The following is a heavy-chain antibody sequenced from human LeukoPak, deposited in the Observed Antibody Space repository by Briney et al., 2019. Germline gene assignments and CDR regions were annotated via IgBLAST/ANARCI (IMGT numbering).Heavy chain of an antibody. CDR3: ARGIAGRPGLAY. V-gene: IGHV3-7*01. J-gene: IGHJ4*02. Sequence: GGSLRLSCAASGFTFSTYWMTWVGQAPGKGLECVANLNQPGSEKLYVDSVKGRFTISRDNAKNSLYLQMNGLRAEDTAVYYCARGIAGRPGLAYWSQGTLVTAPS. D-gene: IGHD6-6*01. CDR2: LNQPGSEK. CDR1: GFTFSTYW.